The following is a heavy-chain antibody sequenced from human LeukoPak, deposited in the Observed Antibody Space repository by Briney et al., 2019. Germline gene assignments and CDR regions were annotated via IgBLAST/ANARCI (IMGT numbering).Heavy chain of an antibody. CDR2: IYYSGST. Sequence: SSETLSLTCTVSGGSISSCYWSWIRQPPGKGLEWIGYIYYSGSTNYNPSLKSRVTISVDTSKNQFSLKLSSVTAADTAVYYCARVKYYDILTGYDAFDIWGQGTMVTVSS. V-gene: IGHV4-59*01. CDR1: GGSISSCY. CDR3: ARVKYYDILTGYDAFDI. D-gene: IGHD3-9*01. J-gene: IGHJ3*02.